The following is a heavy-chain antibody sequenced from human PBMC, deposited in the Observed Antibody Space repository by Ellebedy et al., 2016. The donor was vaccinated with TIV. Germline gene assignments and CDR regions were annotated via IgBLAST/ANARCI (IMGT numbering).Heavy chain of an antibody. D-gene: IGHD3-22*01. CDR2: IKSKVAGGTL. J-gene: IGHJ4*02. CDR3: TWELYYDTNGYPQFGF. V-gene: IGHV3-15*01. Sequence: GESLKISCAASGFNFNDAWMSWVRQAPGKGLEWIGRIKSKVAGGTLEYAAPVQGRFTIPRDDSENTMYLQMNSLQIEDTAVYYCTWELYYDTNGYPQFGFWGQGTLVTVSS. CDR1: GFNFNDAW.